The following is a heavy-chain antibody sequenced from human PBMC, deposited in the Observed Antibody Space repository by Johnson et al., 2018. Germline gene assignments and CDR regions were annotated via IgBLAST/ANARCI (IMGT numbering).Heavy chain of an antibody. CDR1: GLTVSSDY. CDR2: IYNDGSV. D-gene: IGHD2-15*01. Sequence: EVQLLESGGGLVQPGGSLRLSCAASGLTVSSDYMTWVRQAPGKGLEWVSVIYNDGSVFFADSVKGRFSISRDNSKNTLFLQMNSLRAEDTAVYYCARVLSTFRGSNFYMDVWGKGTTVTVSS. V-gene: IGHV3-66*02. J-gene: IGHJ6*03. CDR3: ARVLSTFRGSNFYMDV.